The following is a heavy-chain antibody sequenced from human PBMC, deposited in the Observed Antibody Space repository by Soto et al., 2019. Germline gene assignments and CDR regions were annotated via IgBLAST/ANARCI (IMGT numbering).Heavy chain of an antibody. V-gene: IGHV3-74*01. D-gene: IGHD2-15*01. CDR3: VRTSLVVAAATREDY. J-gene: IGHJ4*02. CDR2: INSDGSST. CDR1: GSTFSSTW. Sequence: EVQLVESGGGLVQPGGSLRLPCQAPGSTFSSTWLPWVRQPPGRGLLWVSRINSDGSSTSYADSVKGRFTISRDNAKNTLYLQMNSLRAEDTAVYYCVRTSLVVAAATREDYWGQGTLVTVSS.